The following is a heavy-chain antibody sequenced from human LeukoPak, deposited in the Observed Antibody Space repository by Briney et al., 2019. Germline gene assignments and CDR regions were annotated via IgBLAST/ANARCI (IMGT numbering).Heavy chain of an antibody. J-gene: IGHJ3*02. CDR3: AKEGLGDYVWGSYRSSDAFDI. D-gene: IGHD3-16*02. Sequence: GGSLRLSCAASGFTFSSYGMHWVRQAPGKGLEWVAVIWYDGGNKYYADSVKGRFTISRDNSKNTLYLQMNSLRAEDTAVYYCAKEGLGDYVWGSYRSSDAFDIWGQGTMVTVSS. CDR2: IWYDGGNK. V-gene: IGHV3-33*06. CDR1: GFTFSSYG.